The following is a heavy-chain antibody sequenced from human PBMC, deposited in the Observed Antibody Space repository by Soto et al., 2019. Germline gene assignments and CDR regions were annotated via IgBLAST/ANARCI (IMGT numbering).Heavy chain of an antibody. J-gene: IGHJ6*02. CDR3: ASLTSWSQEYYYGMDV. V-gene: IGHV3-49*03. Sequence: PGGSLRLSCTGSGFTFGDFGMSWFRQALGKGLEWLSFIRSKGYGGTTESAASVRGRFITSRDDSKSIAYLQMNSLKTEDTAVYYCASLTSWSQEYYYGMDVWGQGTTVTVSS. CDR2: IRSKGYGGTT. D-gene: IGHD2-2*01. CDR1: GFTFGDFG.